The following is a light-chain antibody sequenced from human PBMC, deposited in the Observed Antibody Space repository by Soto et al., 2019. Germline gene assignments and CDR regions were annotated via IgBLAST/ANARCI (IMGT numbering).Light chain of an antibody. CDR1: QSVSSSY. J-gene: IGKJ4*01. V-gene: IGKV3-20*01. CDR3: QQYGSSPLT. Sequence: VFTQAPCTLSLSTAERATLSFRASQSVSSSYLAWYQQKPGQAPRLLIYGASSRATGIPDRFSGSGSGTDFTLTISSLEPEGFAVYYCQQYGSSPLTFGGGTKVDIK. CDR2: GAS.